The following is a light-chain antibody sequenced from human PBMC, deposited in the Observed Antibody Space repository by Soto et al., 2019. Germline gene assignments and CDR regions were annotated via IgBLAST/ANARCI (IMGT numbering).Light chain of an antibody. J-gene: IGKJ1*01. V-gene: IGKV1-27*01. CDR2: AAS. CDR1: QGISNY. Sequence: IPMTQSASPLSASVGTRATIVCRASQGISNYLAWYQHKQGKAPKLMIYAASTLQSGVPSRFSGSGSGTDVTLTISSLQPEDVATYYCQKYYSASWTFGQGTKVDI. CDR3: QKYYSASWT.